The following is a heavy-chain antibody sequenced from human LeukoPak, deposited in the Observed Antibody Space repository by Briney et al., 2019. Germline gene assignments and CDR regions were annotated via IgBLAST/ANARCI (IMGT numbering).Heavy chain of an antibody. CDR3: AREYYYDSSGQGAFDI. CDR2: INPNSGGT. D-gene: IGHD3-22*01. J-gene: IGHJ3*02. Sequence: ASVKVSCKASGYTLTGYYMHWVRQAPGQGLEWMGRINPNSGGTNYAQKFQGRVTMTRDTSISTAYMELSRLRSDDTAVYYCAREYYYDSSGQGAFDIWGQGTMVTVSS. CDR1: GYTLTGYY. V-gene: IGHV1-2*06.